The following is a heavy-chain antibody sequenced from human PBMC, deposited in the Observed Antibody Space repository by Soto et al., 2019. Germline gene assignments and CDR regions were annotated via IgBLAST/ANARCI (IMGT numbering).Heavy chain of an antibody. V-gene: IGHV4-4*07. CDR1: GGSISGFY. J-gene: IGHJ4*02. D-gene: IGHD1-1*01. CDR2: IYSSGTT. CDR3: ARATGTLRSRNCDY. Sequence: SETLSLTCTVAGGSISGFYWSWVRQPAGKGLEWIGRIYSSGTTKYNPSLRNRVTMSVDTSTDQYSLNLASMTAADTAVYFCARATGTLRSRNCDYWGQGSLVTVSS.